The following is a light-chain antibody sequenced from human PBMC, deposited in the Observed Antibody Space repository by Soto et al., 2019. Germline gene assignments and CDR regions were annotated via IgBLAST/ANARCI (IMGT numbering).Light chain of an antibody. V-gene: IGLV1-51*01. Sequence: QSVLTQPPSVSAAPGQKVTISCSGSSSNIGNNFVSWYQQLPGTAPKLLIFDNYNRPSGIPDRFSGSKSGTSATLGITGVQTGDEADYYSAAWDNSLSTSVVFGGGIKLTVL. CDR2: DNY. CDR3: AAWDNSLSTSVV. J-gene: IGLJ2*01. CDR1: SSNIGNNF.